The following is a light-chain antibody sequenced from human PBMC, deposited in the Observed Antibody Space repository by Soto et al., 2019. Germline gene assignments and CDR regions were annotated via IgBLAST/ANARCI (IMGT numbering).Light chain of an antibody. CDR2: GAS. CDR1: QSVSSR. Sequence: EIVMTQSPATLSVSPVEIVTLSCRASQSVSSRLAWYHQKPGQSPRLLIYGASTRATGIPARFSGSGSGTEFTLTISSLQSEDFGLYYCHQYNNFWTFGQGTKVDIK. V-gene: IGKV3-15*01. J-gene: IGKJ1*01. CDR3: HQYNNFWT.